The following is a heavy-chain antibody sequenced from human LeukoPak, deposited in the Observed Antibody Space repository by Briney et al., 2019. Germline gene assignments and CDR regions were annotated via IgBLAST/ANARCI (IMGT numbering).Heavy chain of an antibody. CDR2: IYTSGST. CDR3: ARRDNNGWYYFDY. D-gene: IGHD6-19*01. CDR1: GGSINSGSYY. J-gene: IGHJ4*02. V-gene: IGHV4-61*02. Sequence: SETLSLTCTVSGGSINSGSYYWSWIRQPAGKGLEWIGRIYTSGSTKYNPSLKSRVTISLDTSKNQFSLKLSSVTAADTAVYYCARRDNNGWYYFDYWGQGTLVTVSS.